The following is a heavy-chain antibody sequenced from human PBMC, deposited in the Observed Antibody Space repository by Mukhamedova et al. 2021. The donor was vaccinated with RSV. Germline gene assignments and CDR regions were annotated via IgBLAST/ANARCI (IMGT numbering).Heavy chain of an antibody. CDR2: IYYSGNT. V-gene: IGHV4-61*08. J-gene: IGHJ4*02. CDR1: GYY. Sequence: GYYWSWIRQPPGKGLEWIGYIYYSGNTNYNPSLKSRVTISVDTSKNQFSLKLSSVTAADTAVYYCARVHSSGWNYYFDYWGQGTLV. CDR3: ARVHSSGWNYYFDY. D-gene: IGHD6-19*01.